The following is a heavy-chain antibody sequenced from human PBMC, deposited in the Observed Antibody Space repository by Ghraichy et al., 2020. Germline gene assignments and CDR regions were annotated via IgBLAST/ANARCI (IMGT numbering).Heavy chain of an antibody. CDR2: INTYNGNT. J-gene: IGHJ4*02. CDR3: AWTYYDSSNYYGGRPFDY. V-gene: IGHV1-18*04. D-gene: IGHD3-22*01. Sequence: ASVKVSCKASGYIFTNYGISWVRQAPGQGLEWMGWINTYNGNTNYGQKVQGRVTMTRDTSRSTAYMELRSLRSDDTAVYYCAWTYYDSSNYYGGRPFDYWGQGTLVTVSS. CDR1: GYIFTNYG.